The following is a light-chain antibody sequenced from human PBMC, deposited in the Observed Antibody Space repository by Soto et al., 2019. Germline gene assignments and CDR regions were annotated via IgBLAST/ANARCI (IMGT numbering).Light chain of an antibody. J-gene: IGKJ5*01. CDR3: QQRSNWPPEIT. CDR1: QSVSSY. CDR2: DAS. Sequence: EIVLTQSPATLSLSPGERATLSCRASQSVSSYLAWYQQKPGQAPRLLIYDASNRATGIPARFSGIGSGTDFTLAIISLEPEDFAVYYCQQRSNWPPEITFGQGTRLEIK. V-gene: IGKV3-11*01.